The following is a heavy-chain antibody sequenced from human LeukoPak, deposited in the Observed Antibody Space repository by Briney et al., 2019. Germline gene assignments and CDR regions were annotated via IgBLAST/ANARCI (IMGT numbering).Heavy chain of an antibody. CDR3: ARDRRPNWNYGEAAFDI. CDR2: IIPTFGTA. Sequence: ASVKVSCKASGGTFSSYAISWVRQAPGQGLEWMGGIIPTFGTANYAQKFQGRVTITTDESTSTAYMELSSLRSEDTAVYYCARDRRPNWNYGEAAFDIWGQGTMVTVSS. J-gene: IGHJ3*02. V-gene: IGHV1-69*05. D-gene: IGHD1-7*01. CDR1: GGTFSSYA.